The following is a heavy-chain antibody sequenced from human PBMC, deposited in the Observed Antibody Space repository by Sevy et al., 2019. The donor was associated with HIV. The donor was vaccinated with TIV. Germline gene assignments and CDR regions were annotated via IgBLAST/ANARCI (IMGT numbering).Heavy chain of an antibody. CDR1: GFTFSSYA. J-gene: IGHJ3*02. V-gene: IGHV3-30-3*01. Sequence: GGSLRLSCAASGFTFSSYAMHWVRQAPGKGLEWVAVISYDGSNKYYAHSVKGRFTISRDNSKNTLYLQMNSLRAEDTAVYYCARDSPGFAFDIWGQGTMVTVSS. CDR2: ISYDGSNK. CDR3: ARDSPGFAFDI.